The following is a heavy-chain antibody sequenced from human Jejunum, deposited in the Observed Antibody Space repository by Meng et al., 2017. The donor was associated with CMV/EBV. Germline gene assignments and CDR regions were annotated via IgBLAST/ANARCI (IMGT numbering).Heavy chain of an antibody. J-gene: IGHJ4*02. CDR3: AKEDYSNDLDY. Sequence: ASGFTFSRYAVIWVRQAPGKGLEWVSTISGSGRTTYDADSVKGRFTISRDNSKNTVYLQMNSLRADDTAVYYCAKEDYSNDLDYWGQGTLVTVSS. V-gene: IGHV3-23*01. CDR1: GFTFSRYA. CDR2: ISGSGRTT. D-gene: IGHD4-11*01.